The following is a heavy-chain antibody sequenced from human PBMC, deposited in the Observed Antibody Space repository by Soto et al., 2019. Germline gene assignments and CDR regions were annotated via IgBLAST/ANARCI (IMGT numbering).Heavy chain of an antibody. J-gene: IGHJ6*02. CDR3: ARDDHIVVVPTSLGAMDV. CDR1: GGSTSSNKC. V-gene: IGHV4-4*02. D-gene: IGHD2-2*01. CDR2: IYHSGSI. Sequence: PSETLSLTCAVYGGSTSSNKCWSFVRQPPGKGLEWIGEIYHSGSINYNPSLKSRVTISLDKSKNQFSLKLTSVTAADSAVYYCARDDHIVVVPTSLGAMDVWGQGTTVTVSS.